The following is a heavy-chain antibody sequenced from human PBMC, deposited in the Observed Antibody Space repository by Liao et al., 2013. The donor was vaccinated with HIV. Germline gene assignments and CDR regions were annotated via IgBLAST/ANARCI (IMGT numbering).Heavy chain of an antibody. CDR1: GGSISSSSYY. Sequence: QVHLQESGPGLVKPSETLSLTCSVSGGSISSSSYYWGWIRQPPGKGLEWIGSVYNSGSTYYNPSLKSRGTISVDTSKNQFSLKLRSVTAADTAVYYCARDTGIEYSSSSGAFDIWGQGTMVTVSS. CDR2: VYNSGST. V-gene: IGHV4-39*07. CDR3: ARDTGIEYSSSSGAFDI. J-gene: IGHJ3*02. D-gene: IGHD6-6*01.